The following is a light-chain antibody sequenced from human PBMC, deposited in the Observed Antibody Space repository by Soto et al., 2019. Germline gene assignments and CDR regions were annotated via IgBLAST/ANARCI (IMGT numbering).Light chain of an antibody. J-gene: IGKJ4*01. CDR1: QSFSSN. CDR2: GAS. CDR3: QQYNTWPPVT. V-gene: IGKV3-15*01. Sequence: EIVMTQSPATLSVSPGERATLSCRASQSFSSNLAWYQQKPGQAPRLLIYGASTRATGIPARFSGSGSGTEFTLTISSLQSEDFAVYYCQQYNTWPPVTFGGGTTVEIK.